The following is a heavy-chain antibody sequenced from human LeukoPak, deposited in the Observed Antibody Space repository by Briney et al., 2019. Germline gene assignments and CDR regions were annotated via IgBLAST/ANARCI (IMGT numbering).Heavy chain of an antibody. J-gene: IGHJ6*04. V-gene: IGHV3-23*01. D-gene: IGHD3-10*01. CDR2: DTSNTTST. Sequence: GGSLRLSCTASEFSISHYAMSWVRQAPGKGLEWVSADTSNTTSTYYASSVRGRFTISRDNSMNNLYLQMNSLRADDTAVYYCPKAPLGACAGTVCYYLDVWGKGTTVIVSS. CDR1: EFSISHYA. CDR3: PKAPLGACAGTVCYYLDV.